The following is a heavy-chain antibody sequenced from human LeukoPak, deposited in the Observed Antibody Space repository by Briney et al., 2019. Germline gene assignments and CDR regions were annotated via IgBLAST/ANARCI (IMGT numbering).Heavy chain of an antibody. V-gene: IGHV3-23*01. Sequence: GGSLRLSCAASGFTLSSYWMHWVRHTPGKGPEWVSAIGGRGGSTYYADSLGGRFTISRDNSKDMVYLQMNSLKVEDTATYYCGKEGGAWGQGTKVTVSS. CDR2: IGGRGGST. J-gene: IGHJ5*02. CDR3: GKEGGA. CDR1: GFTLSSYW. D-gene: IGHD3-16*01.